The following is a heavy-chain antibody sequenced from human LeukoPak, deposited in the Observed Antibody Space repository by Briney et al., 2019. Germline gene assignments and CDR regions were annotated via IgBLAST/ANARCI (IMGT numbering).Heavy chain of an antibody. Sequence: SETLSLTCTVSGSPISSYYWSWIRQPPGKGLEWIGYIYYSGSTNYNPSLKSRVTISVDTSKNQFSLKLSSVTAADTAVYYCARWNYYDSSGYRVFDLWGRGTLVTVSS. CDR3: ARWNYYDSSGYRVFDL. J-gene: IGHJ2*01. V-gene: IGHV4-59*08. CDR2: IYYSGST. CDR1: GSPISSYY. D-gene: IGHD3-22*01.